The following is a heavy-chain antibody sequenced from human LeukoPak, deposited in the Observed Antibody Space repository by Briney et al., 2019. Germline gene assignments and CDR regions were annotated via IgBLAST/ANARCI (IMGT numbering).Heavy chain of an antibody. J-gene: IGHJ3*02. CDR3: AGRLWRRDGYNLSAFDI. D-gene: IGHD5-24*01. CDR2: IYYSGSN. CDR1: GGSISSYY. Sequence: NSSETLSLTCTVSGGSISSYYWNWIRQPPGKGLEWIGYIYYSGSNNYNPSLKSRVTISVDTSKNQFSLKLSSVTAADTAVYYCAGRLWRRDGYNLSAFDIWGQGTMVTVSS. V-gene: IGHV4-59*01.